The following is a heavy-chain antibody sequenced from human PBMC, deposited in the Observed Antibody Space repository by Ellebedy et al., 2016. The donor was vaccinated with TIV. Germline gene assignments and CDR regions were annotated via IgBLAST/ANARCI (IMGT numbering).Heavy chain of an antibody. CDR1: GGSFSGYY. V-gene: IGHV4-34*01. D-gene: IGHD3-3*01. Sequence: SETLSLXCAVYGGSFSGYYWSWIRQPPGKGLEWIGEINHSGSTNYNPSLKSRVTISVDTSKNQFSLKLSSVTAADTAVYYCARARLNTILGGRAFDIWGQGTMVTVSS. J-gene: IGHJ3*02. CDR2: INHSGST. CDR3: ARARLNTILGGRAFDI.